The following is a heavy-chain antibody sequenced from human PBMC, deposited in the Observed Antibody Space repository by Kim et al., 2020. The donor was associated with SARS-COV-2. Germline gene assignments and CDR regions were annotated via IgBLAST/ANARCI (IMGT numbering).Heavy chain of an antibody. D-gene: IGHD4-17*01. J-gene: IGHJ6*02. CDR2: ISFDGSRK. CDR3: ARVNDYGYGLDV. CDR1: GFTFNNYA. V-gene: IGHV3-30*04. Sequence: GGSLRLSCAASGFTFNNYAMHWVRQAPGKGLEWLADISFDGSRKHYADSVKGRFTISRDNSKNTLYLQVNSLITEDTALFYCARVNDYGYGLDVWGQGTTVTVSS.